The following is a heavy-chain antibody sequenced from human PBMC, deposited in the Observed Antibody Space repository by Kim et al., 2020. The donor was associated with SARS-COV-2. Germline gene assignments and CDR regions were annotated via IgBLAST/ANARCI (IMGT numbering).Heavy chain of an antibody. V-gene: IGHV3-48*02. J-gene: IGHJ4*02. CDR3: ARDGEELLWFGELLSLFDY. Sequence: GGSLRLSCAASGFTFSSYSMNWVRQAPGKGLEWVSYISSSSSTIYYADSVKGRFTISRDNAKNSLYLQMNSLRDEDTAVYYCARDGEELLWFGELLSLFDYWGQGTLVTVSS. D-gene: IGHD3-10*01. CDR1: GFTFSSYS. CDR2: ISSSSSTI.